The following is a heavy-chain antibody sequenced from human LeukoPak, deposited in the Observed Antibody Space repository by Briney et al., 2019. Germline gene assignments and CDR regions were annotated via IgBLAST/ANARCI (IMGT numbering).Heavy chain of an antibody. CDR3: ATAMIGLYYFDY. Sequence: GGSLRLSCAASGFTFSDYYMSWIRQAPGKGLEWVSYISSSGSTIYYADSVKGRLTISRDNAKNSLYLQMNSLRAEDTAVYYCATAMIGLYYFDYWGQGTLVTVSS. D-gene: IGHD3-22*01. CDR2: ISSSGSTI. V-gene: IGHV3-11*01. J-gene: IGHJ4*02. CDR1: GFTFSDYY.